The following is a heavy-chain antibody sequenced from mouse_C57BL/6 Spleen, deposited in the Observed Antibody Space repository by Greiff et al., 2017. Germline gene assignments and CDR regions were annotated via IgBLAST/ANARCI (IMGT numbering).Heavy chain of an antibody. CDR3: ASYYYGSSY. CDR2: IDPSDSYT. J-gene: IGHJ3*01. Sequence: VQLQQPGAELVKPGASVKLSCKASGYTFTSYWMQWVKQRPGQGLEWIGEIDPSDSYTNYNQKFKGKATLTVDTSSSTAYMQLSSLTSEDSAVYYCASYYYGSSYWGQGTLVTVSA. D-gene: IGHD1-1*01. V-gene: IGHV1-50*01. CDR1: GYTFTSYW.